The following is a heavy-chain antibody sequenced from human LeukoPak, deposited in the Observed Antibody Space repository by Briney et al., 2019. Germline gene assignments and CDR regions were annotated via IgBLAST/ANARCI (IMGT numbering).Heavy chain of an antibody. CDR3: ASRYYYDGSGYFFDY. V-gene: IGHV4-39*01. J-gene: IGHJ4*02. CDR2: IYYSGRT. Sequence: SETLSLSCTVSGGSISSSSYYWGWIRQTPGQGLEWIVSIYYSGRTYSNPSLKSRVTISVDTSKNQLSLKLSSVTAADTAVYYCASRYYYDGSGYFFDYWGQGTLVTVSS. D-gene: IGHD3-22*01. CDR1: GGSISSSSYY.